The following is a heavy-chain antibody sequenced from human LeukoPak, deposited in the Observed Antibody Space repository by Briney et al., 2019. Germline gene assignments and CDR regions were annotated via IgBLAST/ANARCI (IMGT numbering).Heavy chain of an antibody. J-gene: IGHJ4*02. CDR2: INHSGRT. CDR3: ARGYCTGGSCYLKFDC. CDR1: GGSFSGYY. V-gene: IGHV4-34*01. Sequence: PSETLSLTCAVYGGSFSGYYWSWIRQPPGKGLEWIGEINHSGRTNYNPSLKSRVTISVDTSKNQFSLKLTSVTAADTAVYYCARGYCTGGSCYLKFDCWGQGTLVTFSS. D-gene: IGHD2-15*01.